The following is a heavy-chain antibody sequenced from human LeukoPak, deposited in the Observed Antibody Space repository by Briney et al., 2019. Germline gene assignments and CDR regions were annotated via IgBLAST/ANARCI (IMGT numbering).Heavy chain of an antibody. Sequence: KIGESLKISCKASGYYFTDYWLGWVRQMPGKGLEWMGIIYAGDSETRYSPSFQGQVTISVDKSITTAYLQWDSLKASDTAMYYCARSVDCRGDGCYPNWFDSWGQGTLVTVSS. V-gene: IGHV5-51*01. CDR2: IYAGDSET. CDR3: ARSVDCRGDGCYPNWFDS. D-gene: IGHD2-15*01. J-gene: IGHJ5*01. CDR1: GYYFTDYW.